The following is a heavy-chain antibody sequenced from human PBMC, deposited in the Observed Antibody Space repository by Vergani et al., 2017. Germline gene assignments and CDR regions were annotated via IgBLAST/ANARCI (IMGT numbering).Heavy chain of an antibody. CDR3: ARGMYCGGDCYHPGGY. V-gene: IGHV1-69*12. CDR1: GGTFSSYA. J-gene: IGHJ4*02. CDR2: IIPNFGTA. D-gene: IGHD2-21*02. Sequence: QVQLVQSGAEVKKPGSSVKVSCKASGGTFSSYAISWVRQAPGQGLEWMGGIIPNFGTANYAQKFQGRVTMTADESTSTSYMELSSLRAEDTAVYYCARGMYCGGDCYHPGGYWGQGTLVTVSS.